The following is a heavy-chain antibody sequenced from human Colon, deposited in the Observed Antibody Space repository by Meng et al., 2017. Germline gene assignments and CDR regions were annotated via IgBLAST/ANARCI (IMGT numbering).Heavy chain of an antibody. CDR3: ARVPTTVDPFES. Sequence: QGPLQGSGPGLVKPSGTLSLTCTVSGGSISSNNWWSWVRQSPGRGLEWIGEIYQSGSTNYSPSLKSRVTISLDKSKNQFSLKVSYMTAADTAVYFCARVPTTVDPFESWGQGTLVTVSS. V-gene: IGHV4-4*02. J-gene: IGHJ4*02. D-gene: IGHD4-23*01. CDR1: GGSISSNNW. CDR2: IYQSGST.